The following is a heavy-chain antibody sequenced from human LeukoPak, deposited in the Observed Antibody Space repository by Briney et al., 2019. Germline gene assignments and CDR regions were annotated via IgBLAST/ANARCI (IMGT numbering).Heavy chain of an antibody. D-gene: IGHD2-2*01. CDR2: FDPEDGET. CDR3: ATVVVVVPAARWFDP. Sequence: ASVKGSCKVSGYTLTELSMHWVRQAPGEGLEWMGGFDPEDGETIYAQKFQGRVTMTEDTSTDTAYMELSSLRSEDTAVYYCATVVVVVPAARWFDPWGQGTLVTVSS. V-gene: IGHV1-24*01. CDR1: GYTLTELS. J-gene: IGHJ5*02.